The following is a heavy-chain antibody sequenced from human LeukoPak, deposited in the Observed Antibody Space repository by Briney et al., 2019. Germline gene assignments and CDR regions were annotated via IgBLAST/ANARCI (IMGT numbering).Heavy chain of an antibody. V-gene: IGHV4-31*03. CDR1: GGSVSSGDYY. CDR3: ARKGGRYYYFHY. Sequence: SETLSLTCTVSGGSVSSGDYYWTWIRQLPGKGLEWIGYIYHSGSTYYNPSLRSRVTMSVDTSQNQFSLKLTSVTAADTAVYYCARKGGRYYYFHYWGQGTLVTVSS. CDR2: IYHSGST. D-gene: IGHD6-19*01. J-gene: IGHJ4*02.